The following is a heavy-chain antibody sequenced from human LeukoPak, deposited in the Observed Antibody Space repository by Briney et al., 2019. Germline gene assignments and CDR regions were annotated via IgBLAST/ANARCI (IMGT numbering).Heavy chain of an antibody. CDR2: INPNSGGT. CDR1: GYTFTGYY. V-gene: IGHV1-2*02. J-gene: IGHJ4*02. D-gene: IGHD5-18*01. Sequence: ASVKVSCKASGYTFTGYYMHWVRQAPGQGLEWMGWINPNSGGTNYAQKFQGRVTMTRDTSISTAYMELRSLRSDDTAVYYCARGVYDTAMGIFDYWGQGTLVTVSS. CDR3: ARGVYDTAMGIFDY.